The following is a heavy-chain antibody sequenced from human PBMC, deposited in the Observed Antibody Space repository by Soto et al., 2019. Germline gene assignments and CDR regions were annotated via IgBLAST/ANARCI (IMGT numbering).Heavy chain of an antibody. CDR2: IYYSGST. J-gene: IGHJ4*02. D-gene: IGHD5-12*01. V-gene: IGHV4-39*01. Sequence: QLQLQESGPGLVKPSETLSLTCTVSGGSISSSSYYWGWIRQPPGKGLEWIGSIYYSGSTYYNPSLKSRVTISVDTSKNQFSLKPSSVTAADTAVYYCARQATKSFDYWGQGTLVTVSS. CDR3: ARQATKSFDY. CDR1: GGSISSSSYY.